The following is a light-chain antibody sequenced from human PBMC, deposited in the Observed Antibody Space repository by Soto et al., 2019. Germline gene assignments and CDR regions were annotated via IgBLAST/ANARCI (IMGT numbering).Light chain of an antibody. CDR2: DAS. CDR3: QQYNSYSRT. Sequence: DIQMTQSPSTLSASVGDRATITCRASQSISSWLAWYQQKPGKAPKLLIYDASSLESGVPSRFSGSGSGTEFTLTISSLHPDDFATYYCQQYNSYSRTFGQGTKVEIK. V-gene: IGKV1-5*01. J-gene: IGKJ1*01. CDR1: QSISSW.